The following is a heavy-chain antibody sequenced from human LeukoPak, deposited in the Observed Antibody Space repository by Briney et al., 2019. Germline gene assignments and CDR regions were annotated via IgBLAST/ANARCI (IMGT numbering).Heavy chain of an antibody. J-gene: IGHJ6*03. CDR1: GYTFTGYY. V-gene: IGHV1-2*02. Sequence: ASVKVSCKASGYTFTGYYMHWVRQAPGQGLEWMGWINPNSGGTNYAQKFQGRVTMTRDTSISTAYMELSRLRSDDTAVYYCARDGVVVPAAIPVYYYYMDVWGKGTTVTVSS. CDR2: INPNSGGT. CDR3: ARDGVVVPAAIPVYYYYMDV. D-gene: IGHD2-2*02.